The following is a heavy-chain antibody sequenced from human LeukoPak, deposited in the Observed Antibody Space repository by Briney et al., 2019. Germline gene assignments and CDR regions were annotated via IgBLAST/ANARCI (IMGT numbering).Heavy chain of an antibody. D-gene: IGHD3-3*01. CDR1: GYTFTSYG. V-gene: IGHV1-18*01. J-gene: IGHJ3*02. CDR3: ARAERITIFGVVIRTDAFDI. CDR2: ISADNGNT. Sequence: ASVKVSCKASGYTFTSYGISWVRQAPGQGLEWMGWISADNGNTNYAQKLQGRVTMTTDTSTSTAYMELRSLRSDDTAVYYCARAERITIFGVVIRTDAFDIWGHGTMVTVSS.